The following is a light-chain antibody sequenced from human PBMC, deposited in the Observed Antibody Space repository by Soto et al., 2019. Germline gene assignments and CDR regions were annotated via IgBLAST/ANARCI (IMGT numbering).Light chain of an antibody. Sequence: ELVLTQSPATLSLSPGERATLSCRASQSVSSNYLAWYQQKPGQAPRLLIFAASSMNTGIPDRFSGSGSGTDFTLTISRLEPDDCAVYHCQQYGSSPRTFGQGTQVDIK. V-gene: IGKV3-20*01. CDR1: QSVSSNY. J-gene: IGKJ1*01. CDR2: AAS. CDR3: QQYGSSPRT.